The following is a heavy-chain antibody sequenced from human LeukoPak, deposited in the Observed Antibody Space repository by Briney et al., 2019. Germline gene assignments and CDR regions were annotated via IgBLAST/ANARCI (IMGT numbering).Heavy chain of an antibody. V-gene: IGHV4-38-2*01. J-gene: IGHJ4*02. CDR1: GYSISSGYY. Sequence: PSETLSLTCAVSGYSISSGYYWGWIRQPPGKGLEWIGSIYHSGSTYYNPSLKSRVTISVDTSKNQLSLKLSSVTAADTAVYYCARLQDFDYWGQGTLVTVSS. CDR2: IYHSGST. CDR3: ARLQDFDY. D-gene: IGHD4-11*01.